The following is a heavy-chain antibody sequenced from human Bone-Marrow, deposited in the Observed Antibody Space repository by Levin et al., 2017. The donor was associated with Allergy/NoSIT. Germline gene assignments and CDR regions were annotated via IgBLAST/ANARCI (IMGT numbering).Heavy chain of an antibody. J-gene: IGHJ4*02. CDR2: IYHSGTT. D-gene: IGHD3-22*01. V-gene: IGHV4-38-2*02. CDR1: GYSIRSGYY. CDR3: ARDPYYYESSGRLFDY. Sequence: SQTLSLTCAVSGYSIRSGYYWGWIRQPPGKGLEWIGSIYHSGTTYYNPSLKSRVTISLDTSKNQFSLKLSSVTAADTAVYYCARDPYYYESSGRLFDYWGQGTLVTVSS.